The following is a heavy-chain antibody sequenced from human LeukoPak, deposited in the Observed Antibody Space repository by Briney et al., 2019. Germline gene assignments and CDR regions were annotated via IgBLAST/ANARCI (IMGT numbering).Heavy chain of an antibody. CDR2: ISSGSSAI. Sequence: GGSLRLSCEASGFTFTTYSMTWVRQAPGKGLEWVSIISSGSSAIFSADALKGRFTISRDNAKNSLYLQMNSLRAEDTALYYCARGDIVATKSLYYYYYMDVWGKGTTVTVSS. J-gene: IGHJ6*03. D-gene: IGHD5-12*01. CDR1: GFTFTTYS. CDR3: ARGDIVATKSLYYYYYMDV. V-gene: IGHV3-21*04.